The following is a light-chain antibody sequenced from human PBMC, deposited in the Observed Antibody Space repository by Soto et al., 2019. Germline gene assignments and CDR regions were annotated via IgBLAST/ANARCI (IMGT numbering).Light chain of an antibody. CDR1: RSNIGAGYD. CDR3: QSYDTGLSGSRV. J-gene: IGLJ1*01. Sequence: QSVLTQPPSVSGAPGQTVTISCPGSRSNIGAGYDVHWYQQLPGTAPKLLIYGNKNRPPGVPDRFSGSRSDTSASLAITGLQAADEADYYCQSYDTGLSGSRVFGSGTKVTVL. CDR2: GNK. V-gene: IGLV1-40*01.